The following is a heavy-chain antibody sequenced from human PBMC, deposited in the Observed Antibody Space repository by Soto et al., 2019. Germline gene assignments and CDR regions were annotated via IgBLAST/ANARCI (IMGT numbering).Heavy chain of an antibody. CDR2: VYYSGSA. J-gene: IGHJ5*02. CDR3: ARVSSASHLPYYYGSGGWFDP. V-gene: IGHV4-39*01. CDR1: GASISSSNYY. D-gene: IGHD3-10*01. Sequence: QLQLQESGPGLVKPSETLSLTSAVAGASISSSNYYWGWIHQPPGKGLEWIASVYYSGSAYYNPSLRSRVTISVDTSKNQFSLTLSSVTAADTAVYSCARVSSASHLPYYYGSGGWFDPWGQGTLVTVSS.